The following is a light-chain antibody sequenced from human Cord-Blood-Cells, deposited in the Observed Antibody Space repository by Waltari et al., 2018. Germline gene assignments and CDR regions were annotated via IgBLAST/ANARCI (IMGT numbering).Light chain of an antibody. V-gene: IGKV3-20*01. Sequence: SCRARQSVSSSYLAWYQQKPGQAPRLLIYGASSRATGIPDRFSGSGSGTDFTLTISRLEPEDFAVYYCQQYGSSPLTFGGGTKVEIK. CDR2: GAS. J-gene: IGKJ4*01. CDR3: QQYGSSPLT. CDR1: QSVSSSY.